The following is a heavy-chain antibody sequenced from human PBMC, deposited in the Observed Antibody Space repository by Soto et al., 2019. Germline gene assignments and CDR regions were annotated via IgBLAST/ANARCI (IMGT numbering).Heavy chain of an antibody. CDR3: AKRGHSTSWYWFDP. V-gene: IGHV4-39*01. D-gene: IGHD2-2*01. CDR1: GGSISAGSYT. CDR2: VSYNGGT. Sequence: QLQLQESGPGLLRPSDTLSLTCTVSGGSISAGSYTGGWIRQPPGKGLEWIGTVSYNGGTYFNPSLKSRGPISVDASHNPFSLKLSSVTAADTAVYYCAKRGHSTSWYWFDPWGQGTLVTVSS. J-gene: IGHJ5*02.